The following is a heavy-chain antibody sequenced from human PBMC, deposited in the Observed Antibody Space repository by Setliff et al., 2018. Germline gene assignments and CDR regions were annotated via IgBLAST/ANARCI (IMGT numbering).Heavy chain of an antibody. V-gene: IGHV1-69*05. Sequence: ASVKVSCKASGGTFNSYAISWVRQAPGQGLEWMGGIIPIFGSANYARKFQGRVTVTTDKSTSTAYMELSSLTSDDTAVYFCAREEGRDLSPQSYYYYMDVWGKGTTVTVSS. CDR1: GGTFNSYA. J-gene: IGHJ6*03. CDR2: IIPIFGSA. CDR3: AREEGRDLSPQSYYYYMDV.